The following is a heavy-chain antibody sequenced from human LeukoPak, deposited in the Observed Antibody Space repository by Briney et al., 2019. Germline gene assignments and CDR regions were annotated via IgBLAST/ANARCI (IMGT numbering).Heavy chain of an antibody. CDR2: IWYDGSNK. CDR1: GFTFSNYG. Sequence: GGSLRLSCAASGFTFSNYGMHWVRQAPGKGLEWVAVIWYDGSNKYYADSVRGRFTISRDNSKNTVYLHMNSLKAEHTAVYYCARDASRYYFGSGSFDGLDYWGQGTLVTVSS. D-gene: IGHD3-10*01. V-gene: IGHV3-33*01. CDR3: ARDASRYYFGSGSFDGLDY. J-gene: IGHJ4*02.